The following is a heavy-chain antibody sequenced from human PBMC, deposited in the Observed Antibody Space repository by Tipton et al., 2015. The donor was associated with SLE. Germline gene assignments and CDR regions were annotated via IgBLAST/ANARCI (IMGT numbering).Heavy chain of an antibody. D-gene: IGHD6-19*01. V-gene: IGHV4-59*01. CDR3: AGGSGSGWLDY. Sequence: PGLVKPSETLSLTCTVSGGSISSYYWSWIRQPPGKGLEWIGYIYYSGSTNYNPSLKSRVTISVDTSKNQFSLKLSSVTAADTAVYYCAGGSGSGWLDYWGQGTLVTVSS. J-gene: IGHJ4*02. CDR2: IYYSGST. CDR1: GGSISSYY.